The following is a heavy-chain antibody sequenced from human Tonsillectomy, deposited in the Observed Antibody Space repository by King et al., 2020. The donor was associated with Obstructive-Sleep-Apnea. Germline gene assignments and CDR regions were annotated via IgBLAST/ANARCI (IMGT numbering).Heavy chain of an antibody. J-gene: IGHJ6*02. CDR2: IYYSGRT. CDR1: GDSVSSDSYY. Sequence: LQLQESGPGLVKPSETLSLTCTVSGDSVSSDSYYWGWIRQPPGKGLEWVGSIYYSGRTYYNPSLKSRITLSMDTSKNQFSLRLSSVAAADTAVYYCAVRYFKFISQTYSGMDVWGQGTTVTVSS. CDR3: AVRYFKFISQTYSGMDV. V-gene: IGHV4-39*01. D-gene: IGHD3-9*01.